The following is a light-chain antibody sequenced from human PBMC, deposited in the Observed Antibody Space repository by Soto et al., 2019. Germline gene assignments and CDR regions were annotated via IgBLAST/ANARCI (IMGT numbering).Light chain of an antibody. Sequence: DIQITHSPSSLSASVVDRVTITFQASQDISNYLNWYQQKPGKAPKLLIYDASNLETGVPSRFSGSGSGTDFTLTISSLQPEDFATYYCQKFNNYPLTFGGGTKVDIK. V-gene: IGKV1-33*01. J-gene: IGKJ4*01. CDR2: DAS. CDR3: QKFNNYPLT. CDR1: QDISNY.